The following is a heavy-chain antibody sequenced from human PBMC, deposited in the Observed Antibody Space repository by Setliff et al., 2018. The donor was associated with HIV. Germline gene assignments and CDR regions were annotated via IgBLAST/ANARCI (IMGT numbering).Heavy chain of an antibody. CDR3: ARELKGVYDSWSSSDPPYYFDN. CDR1: GGTFSSYA. Sequence: SVKVSCKASGGTFSSYAISWVRQAPGQGLEWMGGIIPIFGTANYAQKFQGRVTITADESTSTAYMGLSSLGSEDTAVYYCARELKGVYDSWSSSDPPYYFDNWGQGTLVTVSS. J-gene: IGHJ4*02. V-gene: IGHV1-69*13. D-gene: IGHD3-3*01. CDR2: IIPIFGTA.